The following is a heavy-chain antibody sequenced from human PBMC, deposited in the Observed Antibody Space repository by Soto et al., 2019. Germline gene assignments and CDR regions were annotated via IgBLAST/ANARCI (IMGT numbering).Heavy chain of an antibody. D-gene: IGHD3-16*01. J-gene: IGHJ4*02. Sequence: QVQLVESGGGVVQPGRSLRLSCAASGFTFSSYAMHWVRRAPGKGLEWMAVMSYDGSNKYYADSVKGRFTISRDNCTNTLYLQMNCPRPADTALYYGARDGGAYWGQGTLLIVSS. CDR2: MSYDGSNK. V-gene: IGHV3-30-3*01. CDR3: ARDGGAY. CDR1: GFTFSSYA.